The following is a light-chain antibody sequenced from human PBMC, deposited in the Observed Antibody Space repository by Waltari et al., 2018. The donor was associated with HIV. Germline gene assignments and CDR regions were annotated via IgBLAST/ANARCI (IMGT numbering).Light chain of an antibody. Sequence: QSALTQHASVSGSVGQKVTLSCSGNTTNVGNSAVVWYQQISHGAPKTVMFGNSLPPGIPYRFSGSKSGTTASLTISGLQPEDEADYYCSTWDYSLSVWVFGGGTKVTVL. CDR2: GNS. CDR3: STWDYSLSVWV. V-gene: IGLV1-36*01. J-gene: IGLJ3*02. CDR1: TTNVGNSA.